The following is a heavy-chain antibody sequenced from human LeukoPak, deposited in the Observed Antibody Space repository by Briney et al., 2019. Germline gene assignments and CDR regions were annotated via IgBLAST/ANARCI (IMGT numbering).Heavy chain of an antibody. CDR1: GYTFTGYY. CDR2: INPNSGGT. CDR3: ARDGYNEMDYFDY. D-gene: IGHD5-24*01. J-gene: IGHJ4*02. V-gene: IGHV1-2*02. Sequence: ASVKVPCKASGYTFTGYYMHWVRQAPGQGLEWMGWINPNSGGTNYAQKFQGRVTMTRDTSISTAYMELSRLRSDDTAVYYCARDGYNEMDYFDYWGQGTLVTVSS.